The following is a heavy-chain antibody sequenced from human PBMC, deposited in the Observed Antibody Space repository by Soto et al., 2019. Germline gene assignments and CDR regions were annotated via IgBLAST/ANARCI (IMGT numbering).Heavy chain of an antibody. V-gene: IGHV1-18*01. CDR1: GYTFTSYG. Sequence: ASVKVSCKASGYTFTSYGISWVRQAPGQGLEWMGWISAYNGNTNYAQKLQGRVTMTTDTSTSTAYMELRSLRSDDTAVYYCARIFGVDPTDYIYGMDVWGQGTTVTVSS. D-gene: IGHD3-3*01. CDR2: ISAYNGNT. CDR3: ARIFGVDPTDYIYGMDV. J-gene: IGHJ6*02.